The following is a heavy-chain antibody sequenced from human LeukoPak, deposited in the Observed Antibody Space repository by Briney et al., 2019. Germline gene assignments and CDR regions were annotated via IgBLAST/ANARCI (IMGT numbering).Heavy chain of an antibody. CDR1: GFTFSTYW. Sequence: GGSLRLSCAASGFTFSTYWMSWVRQAPGKGLEWVTNIKQDGSEKYYVDSVTGRSTISRDNAKNSLYLQMNSLRAEDTAVYYCAREYDFWGGYPGSAMDVWGKGTTVTVSS. D-gene: IGHD3-3*01. J-gene: IGHJ6*04. CDR3: AREYDFWGGYPGSAMDV. V-gene: IGHV3-7*01. CDR2: IKQDGSEK.